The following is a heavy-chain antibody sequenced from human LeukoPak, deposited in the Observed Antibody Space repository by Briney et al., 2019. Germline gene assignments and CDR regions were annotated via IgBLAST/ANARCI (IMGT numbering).Heavy chain of an antibody. J-gene: IGHJ4*02. V-gene: IGHV3-11*04. CDR2: ISSSGSTI. CDR1: GFTFSDYY. D-gene: IGHD5-12*01. CDR3: VRGSGGYDPLAFDS. Sequence: GGSLRLSCAASGFTFSDYYMSWIRQAPGKGLEWVSYISSSGSTIYYADSVKGRFTISRDNAKNSLYLQMNSLRAEDTAVYHCVRGSGGYDPLAFDSWGQGTLVTVSS.